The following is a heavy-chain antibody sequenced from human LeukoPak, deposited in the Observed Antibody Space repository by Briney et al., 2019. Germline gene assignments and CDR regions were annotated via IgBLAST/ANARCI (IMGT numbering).Heavy chain of an antibody. D-gene: IGHD3-10*01. CDR1: GFTFSSCA. V-gene: IGHV3-23*01. CDR3: VRDGGRLNFGNGASFDY. CDR2: ISGSGGIT. J-gene: IGHJ4*02. Sequence: PGGSLRLSCAASGFTFSSCAMNWVRQAPGKGLEWVSGISGSGGITHYADSVRGRFTISRDNSKNTLYLQMNSLRAEDTAMYYCVRDGGRLNFGNGASFDYWGQGTLVTVSS.